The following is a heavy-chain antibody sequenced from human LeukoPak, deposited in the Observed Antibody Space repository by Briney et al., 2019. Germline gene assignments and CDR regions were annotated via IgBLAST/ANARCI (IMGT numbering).Heavy chain of an antibody. J-gene: IGHJ4*02. CDR2: INWNGGST. CDR1: GFTFDDYG. Sequence: GGSLRLSCAASGFTFDDYGMSWVRQAPGKGLEWVSGINWNGGSTGYADSVKGRFTTSRDNAKNSLYLQMNSLRAEDTALYHCARVDYYDSSGYYYAPLDYWGQGTLVTVSS. D-gene: IGHD3-22*01. CDR3: ARVDYYDSSGYYYAPLDY. V-gene: IGHV3-20*01.